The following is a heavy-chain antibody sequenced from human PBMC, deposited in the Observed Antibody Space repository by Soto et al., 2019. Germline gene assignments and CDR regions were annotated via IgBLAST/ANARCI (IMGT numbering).Heavy chain of an antibody. J-gene: IGHJ4*02. CDR1: GYTFTSYA. CDR2: INAGNGNT. V-gene: IGHV1-3*01. D-gene: IGHD3-10*01. Sequence: ASVKVSCKASGYTFTSYAMDCVRQAPGQRLEWMGWINAGNGNTKYSQKFQGRVTITRDNSKNTLYLQMNSLRAEDTAVYYCARVTLTGDFDYWGQGTLVTVSS. CDR3: ARVTLTGDFDY.